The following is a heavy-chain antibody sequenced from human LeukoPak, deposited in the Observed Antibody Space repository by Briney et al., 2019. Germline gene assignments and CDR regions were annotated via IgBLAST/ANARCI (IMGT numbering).Heavy chain of an antibody. CDR1: GFTFSNYG. CDR2: ISSSSGTT. Sequence: GGSLRLSCVASGFTFSNYGMNWVRQAPGKGLEWVSFISSSSGTTYYADSVKGRFTISRDNAKNPLYLQMNSLRAEDTAVYYCARGRGYSDYWGQGTLVTVSS. V-gene: IGHV3-48*04. J-gene: IGHJ4*02. CDR3: ARGRGYSDY. D-gene: IGHD5-18*01.